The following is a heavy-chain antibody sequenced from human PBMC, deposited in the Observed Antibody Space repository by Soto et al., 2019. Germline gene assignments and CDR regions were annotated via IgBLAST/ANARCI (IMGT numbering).Heavy chain of an antibody. Sequence: GGSLRLSCAASGFTFSSYGMHWVRQAPGKGLEWVAVISYDGSNKYYADSVKGRFTISRDNPKNTLYLQMNSLRAEDTAVYYCAKVTDIVVVVAATLSVGMDXWGQGTTVTV. CDR1: GFTFSSYG. D-gene: IGHD2-15*01. CDR2: ISYDGSNK. V-gene: IGHV3-30*18. CDR3: AKVTDIVVVVAATLSVGMDX. J-gene: IGHJ6*02.